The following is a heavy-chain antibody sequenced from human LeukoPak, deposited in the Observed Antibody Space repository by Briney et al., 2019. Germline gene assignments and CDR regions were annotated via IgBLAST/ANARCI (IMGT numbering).Heavy chain of an antibody. CDR1: GFTFSGYW. CDR3: ARDRFGMDV. V-gene: IGHV3-7*01. J-gene: IGHJ6*02. CDR2: INQDGSEK. Sequence: GGSLRLSCAASGFTFSGYWMSWVRQAPGKGLEWVANINQDGSEKYYVDSVKGRFTISRDNAKNSLFLQMGSLRVEDTGVYYCARDRFGMDVWGLRTTVTVSS.